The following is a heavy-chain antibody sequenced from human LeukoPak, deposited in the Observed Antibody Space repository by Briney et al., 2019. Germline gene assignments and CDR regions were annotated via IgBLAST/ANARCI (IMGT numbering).Heavy chain of an antibody. Sequence: PGGSLRLFCAASGFTFSSYGMHWVRQAPGKGLEWVAVIWYDGSNKYYADSVKGRFTISRDNSKNTLYLQMNSLRAEDTAVYYCARDRGDFLTGYYSSFDYWGQGTLVTVSS. CDR3: ARDRGDFLTGYYSSFDY. V-gene: IGHV3-33*01. D-gene: IGHD3-9*01. J-gene: IGHJ4*02. CDR1: GFTFSSYG. CDR2: IWYDGSNK.